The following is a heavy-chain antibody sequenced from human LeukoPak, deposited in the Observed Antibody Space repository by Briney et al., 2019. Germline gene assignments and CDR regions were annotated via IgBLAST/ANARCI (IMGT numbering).Heavy chain of an antibody. Sequence: GGSLRLSCTASGFTSGDYAMSWFRQAPGKGLEWVGFIRSKAYGGTTEYAASVKGRFTISRDDSKSIAYLQMNSLKTEDTAVYYCTREGRGLLWFGEPRGYWGQGTLVTVSS. CDR1: GFTSGDYA. CDR2: IRSKAYGGTT. V-gene: IGHV3-49*03. J-gene: IGHJ4*02. D-gene: IGHD3-10*01. CDR3: TREGRGLLWFGEPRGY.